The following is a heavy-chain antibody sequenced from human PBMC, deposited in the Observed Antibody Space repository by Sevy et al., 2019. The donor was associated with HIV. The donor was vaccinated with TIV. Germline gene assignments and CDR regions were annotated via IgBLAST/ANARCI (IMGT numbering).Heavy chain of an antibody. V-gene: IGHV3-49*03. CDR3: TRPKDFWSGYYDY. CDR1: GFTFGDYA. J-gene: IGHJ4*02. Sequence: GGSLRLSCTASGFTFGDYAMSWFRQAPGKGLEWVGFIRSKAYGGTTEYAASVKGRFTISRDDSKSIAYLQMNSLKTEDTALYYCTRPKDFWSGYYDYWGQGTLVTVSS. D-gene: IGHD3-3*01. CDR2: IRSKAYGGTT.